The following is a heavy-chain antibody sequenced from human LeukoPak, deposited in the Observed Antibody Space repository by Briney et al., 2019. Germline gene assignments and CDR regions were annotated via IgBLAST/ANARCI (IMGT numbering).Heavy chain of an antibody. J-gene: IGHJ4*02. Sequence: PGGSLRLSCSASGYTFSDYWMHWVRQVPGKGPVWVSRVNSDGSSTAYADSVKGRFTISRDNAKNTLHLQMDSLRVEDTAVYYCICSNPSPDHWGQGTLVTVSS. CDR3: ICSNPSPDH. CDR2: VNSDGSST. V-gene: IGHV3-74*03. D-gene: IGHD3-10*02. CDR1: GYTFSDYW.